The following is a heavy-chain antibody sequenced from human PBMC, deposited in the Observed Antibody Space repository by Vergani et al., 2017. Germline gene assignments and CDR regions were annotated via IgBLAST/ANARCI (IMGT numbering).Heavy chain of an antibody. V-gene: IGHV3-64*01. Sequence: EVQLVESGGGLVQPGGSLRLSCAASGFTFSSYAMHWVRQAPGKGLEYVSAISSNGGSTYYANSVKGRFTISRDNSKNTLYLQMNSLRAEDTAVYYCAKLGVVVAAHGGAGGGTGDYWGQGTLVTVSS. J-gene: IGHJ4*02. CDR1: GFTFSSYA. CDR2: ISSNGGST. CDR3: AKLGVVVAAHGGAGGGTGDY. D-gene: IGHD2-15*01.